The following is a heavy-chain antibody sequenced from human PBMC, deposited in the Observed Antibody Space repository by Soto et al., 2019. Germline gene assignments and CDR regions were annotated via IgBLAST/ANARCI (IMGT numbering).Heavy chain of an antibody. CDR3: ARVLGGYGSGSYHFDY. CDR1: GGSFSGYY. CDR2: INHSGST. V-gene: IGHV4-34*01. J-gene: IGHJ4*02. Sequence: SETLSLTCAVYGGSFSGYYWSWLRQPPGKGLEWIGEINHSGSTNYNPSLKSRVTISVDTSKNQFSLKLSSVTAADTAVYYCARVLGGYGSGSYHFDYWGQGTLVTVSS. D-gene: IGHD3-10*01.